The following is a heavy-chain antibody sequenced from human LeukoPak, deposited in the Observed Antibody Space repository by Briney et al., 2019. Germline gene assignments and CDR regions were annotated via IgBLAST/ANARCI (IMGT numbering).Heavy chain of an antibody. Sequence: SVKVSCKASGGTFSSYAISWVRQAPGQGLEWMGGIIPIFGPADYAQKFQGRVTITADESTSTAYMELSSLRSENTAVYYCASLVGVVPADNWFDPWGQGTLVTVSS. V-gene: IGHV1-69*01. D-gene: IGHD2-2*01. J-gene: IGHJ5*02. CDR3: ASLVGVVPADNWFDP. CDR2: IIPIFGPA. CDR1: GGTFSSYA.